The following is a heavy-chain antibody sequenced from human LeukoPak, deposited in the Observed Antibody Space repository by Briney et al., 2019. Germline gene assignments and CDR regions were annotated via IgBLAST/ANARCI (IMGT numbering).Heavy chain of an antibody. CDR1: GYTFTNYG. Sequence: AXVKVSCKASGYTFTNYGISWVRQAPGQGLEWMGWISTYNGNTNYAQKLQARVTMTTDTSTSTAYMELRSLRSDDTAVYYCARGGVSSSWYRTPDYWGQGTLVTVSS. CDR3: ARGGVSSSWYRTPDY. V-gene: IGHV1-18*01. D-gene: IGHD6-13*01. CDR2: ISTYNGNT. J-gene: IGHJ4*02.